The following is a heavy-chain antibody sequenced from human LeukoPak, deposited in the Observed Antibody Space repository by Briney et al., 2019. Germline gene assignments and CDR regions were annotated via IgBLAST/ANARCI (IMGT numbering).Heavy chain of an antibody. D-gene: IGHD2-15*01. V-gene: IGHV5-51*01. CDR1: GYSFTNYG. CDR3: ARRSVGNTFDY. J-gene: IGHJ4*02. CDR2: IYPGDSDT. Sequence: GESLKISCKGSGYSFTNYGIGWVRQMPGKGLEWMGIIYPGDSDTRYSPSFQGQVTISGDRSISAAYLQWSTLKASGTATYYCARRSVGNTFDYWGQGTLVTVSS.